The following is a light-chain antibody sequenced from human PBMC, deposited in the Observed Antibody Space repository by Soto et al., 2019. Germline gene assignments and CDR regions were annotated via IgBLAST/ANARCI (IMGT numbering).Light chain of an antibody. CDR1: ESISNF. Sequence: DIQMTQSPSTLSAFVGERVTISCRANESISNFLAWYQQKPGKAPKLLIFDASSLETGVPSRFRGSGSGTEFPITISSLQHDDFATYYYQQYTTYSWTFGQGTKVEMK. CDR2: DAS. V-gene: IGKV1-5*01. J-gene: IGKJ1*01. CDR3: QQYTTYSWT.